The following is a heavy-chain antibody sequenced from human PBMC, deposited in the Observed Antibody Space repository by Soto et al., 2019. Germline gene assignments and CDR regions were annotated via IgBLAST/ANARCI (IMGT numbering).Heavy chain of an antibody. J-gene: IGHJ4*02. D-gene: IGHD3-16*01. Sequence: GGSLRLSCAASGFTFSSYGTHWVRQAPGKGLEWVAVISYDGSNKYYADSVKGRFTISRDNSKNTLYLQMNSLRAEDTAVYYCAKDRLAGGFDYWGQGTLVTVSS. CDR1: GFTFSSYG. V-gene: IGHV3-30*18. CDR2: ISYDGSNK. CDR3: AKDRLAGGFDY.